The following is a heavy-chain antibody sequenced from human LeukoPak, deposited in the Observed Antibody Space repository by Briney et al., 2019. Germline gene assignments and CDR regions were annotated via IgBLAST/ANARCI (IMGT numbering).Heavy chain of an antibody. J-gene: IGHJ6*02. CDR2: IFYSGST. Sequence: SETLSLTCTISGGSITGSSYYWGWIRQPPGKGLEWIGSIFYSGSTYYNPSLKSRVTISVDTSKNRFSLRLSSVTAADTAVYYCARQQSNWASGPGMDVWGQGTTVTVSS. CDR3: ARQQSNWASGPGMDV. V-gene: IGHV4-39*01. CDR1: GGSITGSSYY. D-gene: IGHD7-27*01.